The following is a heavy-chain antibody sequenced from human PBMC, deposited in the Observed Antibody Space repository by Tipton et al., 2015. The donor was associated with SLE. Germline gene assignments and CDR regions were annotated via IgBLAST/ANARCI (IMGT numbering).Heavy chain of an antibody. V-gene: IGHV4-30-4*08. J-gene: IGHJ3*02. Sequence: TLSLTCTVSGGSISSSSYFWGWIRQPPGKGLEWIGYIYYSGSTYYNPSLRSRLTISIDTSNNQFSLRLSSVTAADTAVYYCARDPSSTWDVFDIWGQGTMVTVSS. CDR1: GGSISSSSYF. D-gene: IGHD6-13*01. CDR2: IYYSGST. CDR3: ARDPSSTWDVFDI.